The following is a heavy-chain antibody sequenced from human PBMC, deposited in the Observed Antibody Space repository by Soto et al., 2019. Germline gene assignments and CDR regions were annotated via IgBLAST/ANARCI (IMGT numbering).Heavy chain of an antibody. CDR1: GYAFTNFG. CDR2: ISAYNGNT. D-gene: IGHD2-15*01. CDR3: DLEGTPIEY. V-gene: IGHV1-18*01. J-gene: IGHJ1*01. Sequence: GYAFTNFGISWVRQAPGQGLEWMGWISAYNGNTNYAQNFQGRVTMTTDTSTSTAYMELRSLIFVYTSVDYCDLEGTPIEY.